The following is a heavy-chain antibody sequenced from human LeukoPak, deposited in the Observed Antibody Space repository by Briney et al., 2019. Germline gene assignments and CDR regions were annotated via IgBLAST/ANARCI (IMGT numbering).Heavy chain of an antibody. CDR1: GGSISSGSYS. V-gene: IGHV4-30-4*07. Sequence: SETLSLTCTVSGGSISSGSYSWSWIRQPPGKGLEWIGYIYYSGSTYYNPSLKSRVTISVDTSKNQFSLKLSSVTAADTAVYYCASSTGYYYYYMDVWGKGTTVTVSS. J-gene: IGHJ6*03. CDR3: ASSTGYYYYYMDV. CDR2: IYYSGST.